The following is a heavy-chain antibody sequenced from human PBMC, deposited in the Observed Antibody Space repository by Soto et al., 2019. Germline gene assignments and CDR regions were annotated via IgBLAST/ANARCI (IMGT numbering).Heavy chain of an antibody. CDR2: MNPNNGNA. CDR3: ARRKERSGPYYLDP. Sequence: GASVKVSCKASGLTFITYNFSWVRQAAGQGLEWMGWMNPNNGNAGFAQKFRGRINMTRNTSISTAYLELSSLRSDDSAVYFCARRKERSGPYYLDPWGQGTQVTSPQ. V-gene: IGHV1-8*01. CDR1: GLTFITYN. D-gene: IGHD1-26*01. J-gene: IGHJ5*02.